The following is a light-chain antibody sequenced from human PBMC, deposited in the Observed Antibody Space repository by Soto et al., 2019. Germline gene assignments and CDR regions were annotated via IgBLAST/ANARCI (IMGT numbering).Light chain of an antibody. Sequence: DIQMTQSPSTLSAFVGERVTITCRASQYVSSSLAWYQQKPGKAPKLMIYKTSILESGVPSRFSGSASGTEFTLSISSLQPDDFATYWCQQYNTYPWTFGQGTRLDIK. CDR1: QYVSSS. CDR2: KTS. CDR3: QQYNTYPWT. J-gene: IGKJ5*01. V-gene: IGKV1-5*03.